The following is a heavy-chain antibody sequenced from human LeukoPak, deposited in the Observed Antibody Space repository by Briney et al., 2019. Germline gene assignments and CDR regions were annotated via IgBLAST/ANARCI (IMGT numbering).Heavy chain of an antibody. CDR1: GGTFSSYA. J-gene: IGHJ4*02. Sequence: ASVKVSCKASGGTFSSYAISWVRQAPGQGLEWMGIINPSGGSTSYAQKFQGRVTMTRDTSTSTVYMELSSLRSEDTAVYYCAREQWLVRVVDYWGQGTLVTVSS. CDR2: INPSGGST. V-gene: IGHV1-46*01. D-gene: IGHD6-19*01. CDR3: AREQWLVRVVDY.